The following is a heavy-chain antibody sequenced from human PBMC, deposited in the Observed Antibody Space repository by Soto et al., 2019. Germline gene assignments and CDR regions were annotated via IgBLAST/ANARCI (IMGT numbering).Heavy chain of an antibody. Sequence: PGGSLRLSCAASGFTFSSYGMHWVRQAPGKGLEWVAVISYDGSNKYYADSVKGRFTISRDNSKNTLYLQMNSLRAEDTAVYYCAKSYGGSSFDYWGQGTLVTVSS. V-gene: IGHV3-30*18. CDR1: GFTFSSYG. D-gene: IGHD1-26*01. CDR3: AKSYGGSSFDY. J-gene: IGHJ4*02. CDR2: ISYDGSNK.